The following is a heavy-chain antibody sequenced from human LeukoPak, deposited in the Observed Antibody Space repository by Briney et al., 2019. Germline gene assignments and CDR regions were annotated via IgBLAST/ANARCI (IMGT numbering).Heavy chain of an antibody. CDR3: ARPRSGSYYYFDY. J-gene: IGHJ4*02. D-gene: IGHD1-26*01. CDR2: IYYSGST. Sequence: PSETLSLTCTVSGGSISNNNYYWDWIRQPPGKGLEWIGSIYYSGSTYYNPSLKSRVTISVDTSKNQFSLKLSSVTAADTAVYYCARPRSGSYYYFDYWGQGTLVTVSS. CDR1: GGSISNNNYY. V-gene: IGHV4-39*01.